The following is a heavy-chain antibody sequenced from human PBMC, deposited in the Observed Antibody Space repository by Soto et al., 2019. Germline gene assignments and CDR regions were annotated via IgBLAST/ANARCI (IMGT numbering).Heavy chain of an antibody. D-gene: IGHD4-17*01. Sequence: PGGSLRLSCAASGFTFSSYSMNWVRQAPGKGLEWVSYISSSSSTIYYADSVKGRFTISRDNAKNSLYLQMNSLRDEDTAVYYCVMRYGDYYYYYGMDVWGQGTTVTVSS. CDR2: ISSSSSTI. V-gene: IGHV3-48*02. CDR3: VMRYGDYYYYYGMDV. J-gene: IGHJ6*02. CDR1: GFTFSSYS.